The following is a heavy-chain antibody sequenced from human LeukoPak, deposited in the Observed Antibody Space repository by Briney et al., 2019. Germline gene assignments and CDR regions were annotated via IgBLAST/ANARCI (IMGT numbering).Heavy chain of an antibody. CDR3: ARLSAMLRGPEDIFYFEF. Sequence: GGSPRLSCETSGFSFSTYWMSWVRQPPGKGLEWVANIRQDGSEKYYVDSVKGRFTISRDIAKQSVFLQMNSLRAEDTAVYYCARLSAMLRGPEDIFYFEFWGLGTLVTVSA. J-gene: IGHJ4*02. CDR2: IRQDGSEK. V-gene: IGHV3-7*01. D-gene: IGHD2-21*01. CDR1: GFSFSTYW.